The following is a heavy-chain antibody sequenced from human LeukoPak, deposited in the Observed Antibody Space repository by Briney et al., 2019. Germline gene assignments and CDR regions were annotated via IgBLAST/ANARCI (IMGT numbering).Heavy chain of an antibody. J-gene: IGHJ3*02. Sequence: SVKVSCKASGGTFSSYAISWVRQAPGQGLEWMGGIIPIFGTANYAQKFQGRVTITADESTSTAYMELSSLRSEDTAVYYCARPQYYYGSGSYHTLSFDIWGQGTMVTVSS. CDR2: IIPIFGTA. CDR3: ARPQYYYGSGSYHTLSFDI. CDR1: GGTFSSYA. V-gene: IGHV1-69*13. D-gene: IGHD3-10*01.